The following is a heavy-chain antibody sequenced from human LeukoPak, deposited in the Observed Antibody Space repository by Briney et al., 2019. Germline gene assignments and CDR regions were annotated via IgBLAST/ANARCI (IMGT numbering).Heavy chain of an antibody. D-gene: IGHD2-2*01. CDR1: GGTFSSYA. V-gene: IGHV1-69*05. CDR2: IIPIFGTA. Sequence: SVKVSCKASGGTFSSYAISWVRQAPGQGLEWMGRIIPIFGTANYAQKFQGRVTITTDESTSTAYMELSRMRSDDTAVYYCARGDCSSTSCYAFDIWGQGTMVTVSS. J-gene: IGHJ3*02. CDR3: ARGDCSSTSCYAFDI.